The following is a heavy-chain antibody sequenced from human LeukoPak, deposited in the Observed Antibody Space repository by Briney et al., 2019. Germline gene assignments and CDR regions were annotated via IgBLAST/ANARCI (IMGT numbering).Heavy chain of an antibody. CDR3: ARDLSYSSSWFD. CDR1: GGTFSSYA. D-gene: IGHD6-13*01. Sequence: SVKVSCKASGGTFSSYAISWVRQAPGQGLEWMERIIPILGIANYAQKFQGRVTITADKSTSTAYMELSSLRSEDTAVYYCARDLSYSSSWFDWGQGTLVTVSS. V-gene: IGHV1-69*04. J-gene: IGHJ4*02. CDR2: IIPILGIA.